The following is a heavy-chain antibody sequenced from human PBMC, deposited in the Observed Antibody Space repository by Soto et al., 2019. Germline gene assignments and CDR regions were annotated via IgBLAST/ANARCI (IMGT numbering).Heavy chain of an antibody. CDR3: ARGVAYCGGDCSYYYYYSMDV. CDR2: INHSGST. J-gene: IGHJ6*03. V-gene: IGHV4-34*01. Sequence: SETLSLTCAVYGGSFSGYYWSWIRQPPGKGLEWIGEINHSGSTNYNPSLKSRVTISVDTSKNQFSLKLSSVTAADTAVYYCARGVAYCGGDCSYYYYYSMDVWGKGTTVTVSS. CDR1: GGSFSGYY. D-gene: IGHD2-21*02.